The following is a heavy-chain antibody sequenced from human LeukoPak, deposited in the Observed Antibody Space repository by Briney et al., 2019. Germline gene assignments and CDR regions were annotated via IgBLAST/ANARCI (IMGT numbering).Heavy chain of an antibody. CDR1: GYTFTSYY. D-gene: IGHD2-21*02. CDR2: INPSGGST. J-gene: IGHJ5*02. Sequence: ASVKVSCKASGYTFTSYYMHWVRQAPGQGLEWMGIINPSGGSTSYAQKFQGRVTMTRDTSTSTVYMELSSLRSEDTAVYYCARGSHVVVTAILGGWFDPWGQGTLVTVSS. CDR3: ARGSHVVVTAILGGWFDP. V-gene: IGHV1-46*01.